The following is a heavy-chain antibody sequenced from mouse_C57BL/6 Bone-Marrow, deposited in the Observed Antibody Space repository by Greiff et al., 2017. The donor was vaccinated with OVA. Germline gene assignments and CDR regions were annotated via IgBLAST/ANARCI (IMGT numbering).Heavy chain of an antibody. J-gene: IGHJ1*03. Sequence: EVKLMESGGGLVKPGGSLKLSCAASGFTFSSYTMSWVRQTPEKRLEWVATISGGGGNTYYPDSVKGRFTISRDNAKNTLYLQMSSLRSEDTALYYCARQDTTVVAYWYFDVWGTGTTVTVSS. CDR1: GFTFSSYT. CDR3: ARQDTTVVAYWYFDV. D-gene: IGHD1-1*01. V-gene: IGHV5-9*01. CDR2: ISGGGGNT.